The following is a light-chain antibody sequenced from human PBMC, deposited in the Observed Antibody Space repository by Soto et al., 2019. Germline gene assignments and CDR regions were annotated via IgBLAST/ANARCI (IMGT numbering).Light chain of an antibody. CDR1: QGLGTN. CDR3: QQYNHSPLS. V-gene: IGKV3-15*01. CDR2: AAS. J-gene: IGKJ4*01. Sequence: ILLTQSPSTLSLSPGERATLSCRASQGLGTNLAWYQQRPGQAPRLLIYAASTRATGVPARFSGSGSETEFTLTITTLQSEDFAVYYCQQYNHSPLSFGVGTKVDIK.